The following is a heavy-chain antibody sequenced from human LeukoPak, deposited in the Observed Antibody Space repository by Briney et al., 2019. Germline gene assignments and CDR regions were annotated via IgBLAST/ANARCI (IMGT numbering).Heavy chain of an antibody. Sequence: SETLSLTCTVSGGSISSSSYYWGWIRQPPGQGLEWIGSIYYSGSTYYNPSLKSRVTISVDTSKNQFSLKLSSVTAADTAVYYCARDTPVLRYFDWTTPAGYFDPWGQGTLVTVSS. CDR3: ARDTPVLRYFDWTTPAGYFDP. V-gene: IGHV4-39*07. J-gene: IGHJ5*02. CDR1: GGSISSSSYY. D-gene: IGHD3-9*01. CDR2: IYYSGST.